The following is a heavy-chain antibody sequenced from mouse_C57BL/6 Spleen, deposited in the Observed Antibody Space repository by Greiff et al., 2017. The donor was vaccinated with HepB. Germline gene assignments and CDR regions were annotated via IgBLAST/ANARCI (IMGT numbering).Heavy chain of an antibody. CDR3: ARWRRDDYGGGDY. Sequence: QVQLQQSGAELARPGASVKLSCKASGYTFTSYGISWVKQRTGQGLEWIGEIYPRSGNTYYNEKFKGKTTLTADKSSSTAYMELRRLTSEDSAGYFCARWRRDDYGGGDYWGQGTTVTVSS. J-gene: IGHJ4*01. D-gene: IGHD2-4*01. V-gene: IGHV1-81*01. CDR2: IYPRSGNT. CDR1: GYTFTSYG.